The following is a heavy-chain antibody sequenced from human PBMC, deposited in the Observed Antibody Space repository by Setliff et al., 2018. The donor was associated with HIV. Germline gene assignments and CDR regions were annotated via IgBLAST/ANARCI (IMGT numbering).Heavy chain of an antibody. D-gene: IGHD2-8*01. J-gene: IGHJ3*02. CDR2: ILYGGTT. CDR3: ARPTTGLGGGAAFDI. CDR1: GGSISSYY. V-gene: IGHV4-59*04. Sequence: SETLSLTCSVSGGSISSYYWSWIRQPPGKGLEWIGNILYGGTTYYTPSLKSRVSISVDTSRNQFSLRLNSVTAADTAVYYCARPTTGLGGGAAFDIWG.